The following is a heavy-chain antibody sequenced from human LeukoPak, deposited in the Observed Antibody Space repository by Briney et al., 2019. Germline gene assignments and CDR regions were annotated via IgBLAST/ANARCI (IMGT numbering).Heavy chain of an antibody. CDR1: GGSISSSSYY. V-gene: IGHV4-39*07. D-gene: IGHD3-10*01. CDR3: ARDSLPLMVDWFDP. J-gene: IGHJ5*02. CDR2: IYYSGST. Sequence: SETLSLTCTVSGGSISSSSYYWGWIRQPPGKGLEWIGSIYYSGSTYYNPSLKSRVTISVDTSKNQFSLKLSSVTAADTAVYYCARDSLPLMVDWFDPWGQGTLVTVSS.